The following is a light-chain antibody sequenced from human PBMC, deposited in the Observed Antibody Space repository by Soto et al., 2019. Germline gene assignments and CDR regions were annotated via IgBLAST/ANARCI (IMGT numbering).Light chain of an antibody. CDR2: DAN. CDR3: GAWDTSLSGVV. J-gene: IGLJ2*01. V-gene: IGLV1-51*01. CDR1: SSNIGNNY. Sequence: QSVLTQPPSVSAAPGQKVIISCSGSSSNIGNNYVSWYQQHPGTAPRILIYDANTRPSEIPARFSGSKSATSATLGITGLQTGDEADYYCGAWDTSLSGVVFGGGTKLTVL.